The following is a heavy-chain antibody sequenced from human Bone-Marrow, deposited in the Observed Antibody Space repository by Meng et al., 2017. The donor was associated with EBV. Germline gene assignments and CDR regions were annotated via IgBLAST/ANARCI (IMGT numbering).Heavy chain of an antibody. D-gene: IGHD6-19*01. V-gene: IGHV3-23*01. Sequence: EVEVLGSGGGLVQHGGSLRMSGTASGITFSSYAMSWVRQAPGKGLEWVSAISGSGGSTYYADSVKGRFTISRDNSKNTLYLQMNSLRAEDTAVYYCAKDRVAVAVYFDYWGQGTLVTVSS. CDR1: GITFSSYA. CDR2: ISGSGGST. CDR3: AKDRVAVAVYFDY. J-gene: IGHJ4*02.